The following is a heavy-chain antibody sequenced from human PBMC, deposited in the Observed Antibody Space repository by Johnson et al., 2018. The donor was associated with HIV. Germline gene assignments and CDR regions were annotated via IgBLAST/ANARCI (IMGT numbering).Heavy chain of an antibody. V-gene: IGHV3-20*04. D-gene: IGHD2-21*02. CDR3: ARGGAYCGGDCYHAFDI. CDR1: AFTFDDHG. Sequence: VQLVESGGGVVRPGGSLRLSCAASAFTFDDHGMSWVRQAPGKGLEWVSGINWNGGSTGYADSVNGRFTISRDNAKNSLYVQMNSLRAEDTALYYCARGGAYCGGDCYHAFDIWGQGTMVTVSS. CDR2: INWNGGST. J-gene: IGHJ3*02.